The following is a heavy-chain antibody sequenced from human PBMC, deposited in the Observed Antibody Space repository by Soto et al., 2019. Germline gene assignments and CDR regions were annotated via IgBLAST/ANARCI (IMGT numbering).Heavy chain of an antibody. V-gene: IGHV4-31*03. J-gene: IGHJ5*02. CDR3: ARDLTSNANCFDP. D-gene: IGHD2-2*01. CDR1: GGSLISGGYY. CDR2: IYHTGKT. Sequence: QVQLQESGPGLVKASQTLSLTCTVSGGSLISGGYYWSWIRQHPGKGLEWIGYIYHTGKTYYNPSLESRVTMSIDTSKKQFSLRLTSVTAADTAIYYCARDLTSNANCFDPWGQGMLVSVSS.